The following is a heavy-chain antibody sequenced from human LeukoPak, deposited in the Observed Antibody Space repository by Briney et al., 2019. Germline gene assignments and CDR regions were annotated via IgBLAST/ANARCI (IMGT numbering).Heavy chain of an antibody. J-gene: IGHJ4*02. CDR2: INPNSGGT. V-gene: IGHV1-2*02. CDR1: GYTFTGYY. D-gene: IGHD2-21*01. CDR3: ARGAYCGGDCYSFDY. Sequence: ASVKVSCKASGYTFTGYYIHWVRQAPGQGLEWMGWINPNSGGTNYAQKFQGRVTMTRDTSISTAYMELSRLRSDDTAAYYCARGAYCGGDCYSFDYWGQGTLVAVSS.